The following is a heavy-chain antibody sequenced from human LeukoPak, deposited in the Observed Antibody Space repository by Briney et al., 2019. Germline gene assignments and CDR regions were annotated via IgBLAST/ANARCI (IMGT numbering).Heavy chain of an antibody. CDR1: GGTFSSYA. CDR2: IIPIFGTA. Sequence: GSSVTVSCKASGGTFSSYAISWVRQAPGQGLEWMGGIIPIFGTANYAQKFQGRVTITADKSTSTAYMELSSLRSEDTAVYYCARRFGWELLASSWGQGTLVTVSS. D-gene: IGHD1-26*01. CDR3: ARRFGWELLASS. V-gene: IGHV1-69*06. J-gene: IGHJ4*02.